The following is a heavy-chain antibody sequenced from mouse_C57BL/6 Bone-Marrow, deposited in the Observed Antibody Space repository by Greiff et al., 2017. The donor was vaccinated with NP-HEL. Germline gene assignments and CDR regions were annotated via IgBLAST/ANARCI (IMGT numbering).Heavy chain of an antibody. CDR1: GYTFTDYY. D-gene: IGHD2-2*01. Sequence: EVQLQQSGPELVKPGASVKISCKASGYTFTDYYMNWVKQSHGKSLEWIGDINPNNGGTSYNQKFKGKATLTVDKSSSTAYMELRSLTSEDSAVYYCARSLCLQLTAMDYWGQGTSVTVSS. V-gene: IGHV1-26*01. CDR3: ARSLCLQLTAMDY. J-gene: IGHJ4*01. CDR2: INPNNGGT.